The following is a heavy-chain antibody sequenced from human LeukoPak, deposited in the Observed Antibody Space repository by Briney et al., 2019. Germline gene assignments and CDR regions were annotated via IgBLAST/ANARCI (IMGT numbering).Heavy chain of an antibody. CDR1: GFTFSTYN. D-gene: IGHD3-22*01. Sequence: GGSLRLSCAASGFTFSTYNMNWVRQAPGKGLEWVSYINADSSTIQYADSVRGRFTTSRDNAKNSLYLQMNSLRAEDTAVYYCVRDNSRGQSLGVIYWGQGSLVTVSS. CDR3: VRDNSRGQSLGVIY. CDR2: INADSSTI. J-gene: IGHJ4*02. V-gene: IGHV3-48*01.